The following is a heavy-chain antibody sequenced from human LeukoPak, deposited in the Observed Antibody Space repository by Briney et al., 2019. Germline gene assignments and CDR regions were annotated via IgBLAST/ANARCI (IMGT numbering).Heavy chain of an antibody. J-gene: IGHJ6*03. CDR2: INPNSGGT. V-gene: IGHV1-2*02. CDR3: ARELRAPTIFGVVISSMDV. Sequence: ASAKVSCKASGYTFTGYYMHWVRQAPGQGLEWMGWINPNSGGTNYAQKFQGRVTMTRDTSISTAYMELSRLRSDDTAVYYCARELRAPTIFGVVISSMDVWGKGTTVTVSS. D-gene: IGHD3-3*01. CDR1: GYTFTGYY.